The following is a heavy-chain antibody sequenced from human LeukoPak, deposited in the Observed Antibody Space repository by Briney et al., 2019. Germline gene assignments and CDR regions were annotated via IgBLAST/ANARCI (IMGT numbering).Heavy chain of an antibody. Sequence: ASGPTLVNPTQTLTLTCTFSGFSLSTSGMCVSWIRQPPGKALGWLARIDWDDDKYYSTSLKTRLTISKDTSKNQVVLTMTNMDPVDTATYYCARTPGYYYYMDVWGKGTTVTVSS. CDR3: ARTPGYYYYMDV. V-gene: IGHV2-70*11. CDR1: GFSLSTSGMC. J-gene: IGHJ6*03. CDR2: IDWDDDK.